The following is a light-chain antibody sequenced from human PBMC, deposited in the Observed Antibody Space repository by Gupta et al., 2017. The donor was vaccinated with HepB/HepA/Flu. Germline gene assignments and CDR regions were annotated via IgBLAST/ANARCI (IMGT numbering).Light chain of an antibody. V-gene: IGKV3-11*01. J-gene: IGKJ2*04. Sequence: EIVLTQSPATLSLSPGERATLSCKASQSVSSYLAWYQQKPGQAPRLLIYDASNRATGIHARFSGSGVGTDFNLTISSREPEDFAVYYCQQRSNGPLMCIFGQGTKMEIK. CDR3: QQRSNGPLMCI. CDR2: DAS. CDR1: QSVSSY.